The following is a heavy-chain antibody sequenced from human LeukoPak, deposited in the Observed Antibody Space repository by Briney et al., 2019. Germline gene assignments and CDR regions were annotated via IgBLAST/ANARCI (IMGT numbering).Heavy chain of an antibody. CDR2: IYTSGST. J-gene: IGHJ6*03. Sequence: KPSETLSLTCTVSGGSISSYYWSWIRQPAGKGLEWIGRIYTSGSTNHNPSLKSRVTISVDTSKNQFSLKLSSVTAADTAVYYCARGISSSSPYMDVWGKGTTVTVSS. D-gene: IGHD6-13*01. V-gene: IGHV4-4*07. CDR1: GGSISSYY. CDR3: ARGISSSSPYMDV.